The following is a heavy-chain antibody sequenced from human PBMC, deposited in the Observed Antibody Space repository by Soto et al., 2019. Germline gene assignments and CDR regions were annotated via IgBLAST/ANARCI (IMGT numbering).Heavy chain of an antibody. Sequence: PGGSLRLSCASSGFTFSSYAMSWVRQATGKGLEWVSAISGSGGSTYYADSVKGRFTISRDNSKNTLYLQMNSLRAEDTAVYYCAKVPQAAAAPYYFDYWGQGTLVTVSS. CDR1: GFTFSSYA. V-gene: IGHV3-23*01. CDR3: AKVPQAAAAPYYFDY. CDR2: ISGSGGST. D-gene: IGHD6-13*01. J-gene: IGHJ4*02.